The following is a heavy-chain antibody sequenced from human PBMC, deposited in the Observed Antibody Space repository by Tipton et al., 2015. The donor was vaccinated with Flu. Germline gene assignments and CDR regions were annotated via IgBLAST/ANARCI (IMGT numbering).Heavy chain of an antibody. CDR1: GFTFSGYG. D-gene: IGHD3-16*01. V-gene: IGHV3-30*02. Sequence: SLRLSCAASGFTFSGYGMHWVRQAPGKGLEWVAFIRHDESDKYYADSVKGRFTISRDNSKNALYLLINSLRAEDTALYYCVRFAGGSWGQGTLVTVSS. J-gene: IGHJ5*02. CDR3: VRFAGGS. CDR2: IRHDESDK.